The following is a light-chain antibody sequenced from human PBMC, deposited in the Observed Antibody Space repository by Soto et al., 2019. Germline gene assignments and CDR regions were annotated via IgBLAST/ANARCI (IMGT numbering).Light chain of an antibody. J-gene: IGKJ1*01. CDR3: QQYGNSPRT. V-gene: IGKV3-11*01. CDR2: DVS. CDR1: QSFSSY. Sequence: EIVLTQSPATLSLSPGERATLSCRASQSFSSYLAWYQQKPGQAPRLLMYDVSNRATGIPARFSGSGSGTDFTLTISSLEPEDFAVYYCQQYGNSPRTFGQGTKVEIK.